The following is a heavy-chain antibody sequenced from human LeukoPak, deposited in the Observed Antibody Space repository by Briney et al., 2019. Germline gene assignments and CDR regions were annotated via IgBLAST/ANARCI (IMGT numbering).Heavy chain of an antibody. CDR2: IYFSGST. D-gene: IGHD3-3*01. J-gene: IGHJ6*03. CDR1: GGPISSYY. CDR3: ARDAIYHFSNYYYYYMDV. V-gene: IGHV4-59*01. Sequence: SETLSLTCTVSGGPISSYYWSWIRQPPGRGLEWIGSIYFSGSTNYNPSLESRVTISVDTSKNQFSLMLSSVTAADTAVYYCARDAIYHFSNYYYYYMDVWGKGTTVTVSS.